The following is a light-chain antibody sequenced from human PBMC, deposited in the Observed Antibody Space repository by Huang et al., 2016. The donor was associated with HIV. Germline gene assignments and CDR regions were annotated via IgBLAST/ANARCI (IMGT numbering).Light chain of an antibody. CDR2: AAS. CDR3: QQSYSTPT. Sequence: DIQMTQSPSSLSASVGDRVTITCRASQSLSRSLNWYQQKPGKAPKLLIYAASSLQSVVPSRFSGSGSGTDFTLTISSLQPEDFATYYCQQSYSTPTFGQGTKLEIK. V-gene: IGKV1-39*01. J-gene: IGKJ2*01. CDR1: QSLSRS.